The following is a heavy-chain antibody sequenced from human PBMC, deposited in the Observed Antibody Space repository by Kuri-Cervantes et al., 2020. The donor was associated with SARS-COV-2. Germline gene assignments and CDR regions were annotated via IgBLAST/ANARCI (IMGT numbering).Heavy chain of an antibody. CDR3: ASLGDAGDLSPPFDY. D-gene: IGHD3-16*01. CDR2: IIPIFGTA. Sequence: SVKVSCKASGGTFSSYAISWVRQAPGQGLEWMGGIIPIFGTANYAQKFQGRVTITADESASTAYMELSSLRSEDTAVYYCASLGDAGDLSPPFDYWGQGTLVTVSS. CDR1: GGTFSSYA. V-gene: IGHV1-69*13. J-gene: IGHJ4*02.